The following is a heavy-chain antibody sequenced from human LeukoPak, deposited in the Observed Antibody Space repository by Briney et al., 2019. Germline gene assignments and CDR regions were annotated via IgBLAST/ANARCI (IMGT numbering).Heavy chain of an antibody. CDR3: TRDLRGSTRYRNFDWFNWFDP. Sequence: ASVKVSCKASGYTFTGYYMHWVRQAPGQGLEWMGWINPHSGGTHYAQKFQGRVAMTRDTSITTAYMELSRLRSDDTAVYYCTRDLRGSTRYRNFDWFNWFDPWGQGTLVTVSS. CDR2: INPHSGGT. CDR1: GYTFTGYY. J-gene: IGHJ5*02. V-gene: IGHV1-2*02. D-gene: IGHD3-9*01.